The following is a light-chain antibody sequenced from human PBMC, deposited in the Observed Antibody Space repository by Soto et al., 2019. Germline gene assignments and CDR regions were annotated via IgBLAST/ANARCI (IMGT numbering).Light chain of an antibody. CDR2: EGT. Sequence: QSVLTQPASVSGSPGQSITISCTGTSSDVGSYNFVSWYQQYPGKVPKLMIFEGTKRSSGVSNRLSGSKSGNTASLTISGLQAEDEADYYCLSYAGRTYVFGTGTKVTVL. J-gene: IGLJ1*01. V-gene: IGLV2-23*01. CDR3: LSYAGRTYV. CDR1: SSDVGSYNF.